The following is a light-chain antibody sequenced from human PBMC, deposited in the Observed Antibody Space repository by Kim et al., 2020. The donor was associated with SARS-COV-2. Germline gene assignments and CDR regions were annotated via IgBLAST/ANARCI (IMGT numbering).Light chain of an antibody. Sequence: QSVPISCTGTSSDVGGYNYVSWYQQHPGKAPKLMIYDVSKRPSGVPDRSSGSKSGNTASLTISGLQAEDEADYYCCSYAGSYTYVFGTGTKVTVL. J-gene: IGLJ1*01. V-gene: IGLV2-11*01. CDR2: DVS. CDR3: CSYAGSYTYV. CDR1: SSDVGGYNY.